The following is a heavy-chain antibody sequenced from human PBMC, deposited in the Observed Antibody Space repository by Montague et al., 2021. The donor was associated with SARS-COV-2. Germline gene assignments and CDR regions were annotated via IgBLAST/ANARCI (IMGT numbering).Heavy chain of an antibody. CDR2: IYYNGYT. J-gene: IGHJ3*02. CDR3: ARGGATYYYDTSGYVNAFDT. CDR1: GDSISTYY. D-gene: IGHD3-22*01. V-gene: IGHV4-59*01. Sequence: SETLSLTCTVSGDSISTYYWSWIRQPPGKGLEWIGYIYYNGYTNXNPSLKSRVTISVDTSKNQFSLRPSSVTAADTAVYFCARGGATYYYDTSGYVNAFDTWGQGTMVTVSS.